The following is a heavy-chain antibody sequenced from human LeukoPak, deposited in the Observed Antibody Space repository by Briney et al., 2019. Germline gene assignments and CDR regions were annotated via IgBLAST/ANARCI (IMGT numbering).Heavy chain of an antibody. CDR3: ASPGVAYDFWSGPSPYYYGMDV. Sequence: SVKVSCKASGGTFSSYTISWVRQAPGQGLEWMGRIIPIVGIANYAQKFQGRVTITADKSTSTAYMELSSLRSEDTAVYYCASPGVAYDFWSGPSPYYYGMDVWGQGTTVTVSS. CDR1: GGTFSSYT. D-gene: IGHD3-3*01. J-gene: IGHJ6*02. V-gene: IGHV1-69*02. CDR2: IIPIVGIA.